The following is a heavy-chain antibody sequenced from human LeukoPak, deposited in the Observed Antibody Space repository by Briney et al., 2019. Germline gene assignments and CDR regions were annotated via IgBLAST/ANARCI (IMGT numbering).Heavy chain of an antibody. CDR1: GFTFSSFW. V-gene: IGHV3-7*01. Sequence: PGGSLRLSCAASGFTFSSFWMSWVRQAPGKGLEWVANIKQDGSEQFYMDSVEGRFSISRDNAKNSLYLQMNSLRAEDTAVYYCASRRYNRGWSPFDYWGQGTLVTVSS. D-gene: IGHD6-19*01. J-gene: IGHJ4*02. CDR2: IKQDGSEQ. CDR3: ASRRYNRGWSPFDY.